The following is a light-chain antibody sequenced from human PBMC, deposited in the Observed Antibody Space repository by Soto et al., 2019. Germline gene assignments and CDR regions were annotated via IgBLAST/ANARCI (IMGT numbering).Light chain of an antibody. J-gene: IGKJ1*01. CDR1: ENVRNNY. Sequence: DIVFTRSPATLSLSKGGRATLALRASENVRNNYLAWYQQKPGQAPRLLIYGASTRATGIPDRFSGSGSGTDFTLTISRLEPEEFAVYYCHQYGSSQTFGQGTKVDIK. V-gene: IGKV3-20*01. CDR3: HQYGSSQT. CDR2: GAS.